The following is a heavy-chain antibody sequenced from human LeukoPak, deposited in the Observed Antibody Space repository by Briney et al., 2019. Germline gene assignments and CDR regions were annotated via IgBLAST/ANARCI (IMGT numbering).Heavy chain of an antibody. Sequence: SQSLSLTCTVSGGSISIGSSYWRSIRQPAGRGLEWIERIYTSGNTNYKPTLQSRVNISVDTAKNQFSLKLSSVTAADTAVYYCTRGDNTWGQGTLVTVSS. D-gene: IGHD2/OR15-2a*01. CDR1: GGSISIGSSY. CDR3: TRGDNT. CDR2: IYTSGNT. V-gene: IGHV4-61*02. J-gene: IGHJ5*02.